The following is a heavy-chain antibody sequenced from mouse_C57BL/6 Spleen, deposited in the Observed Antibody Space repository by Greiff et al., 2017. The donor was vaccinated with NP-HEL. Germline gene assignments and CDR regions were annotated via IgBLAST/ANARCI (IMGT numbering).Heavy chain of an antibody. J-gene: IGHJ2*01. CDR1: GYTFTSYW. CDR2: IYPSDSET. Sequence: VQLQQPGAELVRPGSSVKLSCKASGYTFTSYWMDWVKQRPGQGLEWIGNIYPSDSETHYNQKFKDKATLTVDKSSSTAYMQLSSLTSEDSAVYYCARSGEGYDEGYFDYWGQGTTLTVSS. CDR3: ARSGEGYDEGYFDY. D-gene: IGHD2-2*01. V-gene: IGHV1-61*01.